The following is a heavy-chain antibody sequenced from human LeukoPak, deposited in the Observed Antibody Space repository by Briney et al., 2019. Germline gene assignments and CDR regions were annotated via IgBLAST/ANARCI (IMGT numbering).Heavy chain of an antibody. V-gene: IGHV4-4*07. D-gene: IGHD3-22*01. J-gene: IGHJ4*02. CDR1: GGSISSYY. CDR3: ARLGNYYDSSGYFDY. CDR2: IYTSGRT. Sequence: SETLSLTCTVSGGSISSYYWSWIRQPAGKGLEWIGRIYTSGRTNYNPSLKSRVTMSVDTSKNQFSLKLSSVPAADTAVYYCARLGNYYDSSGYFDYWGQGTLVTVSS.